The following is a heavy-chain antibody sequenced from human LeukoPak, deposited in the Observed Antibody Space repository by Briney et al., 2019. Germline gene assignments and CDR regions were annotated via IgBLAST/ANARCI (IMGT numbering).Heavy chain of an antibody. CDR2: IYSDNT. V-gene: IGHV3-53*01. CDR1: GFTVSSNS. CDR3: ARARDRDGYNSGY. D-gene: IGHD5-24*01. Sequence: GGSLRLSCTVSGFTVSSNSMSWVRQAPGKGLEWVSFIYSDNTHYSDSVKGRFTISRDNAKNSLFLQMDSLRAEDTAVYYCARARDRDGYNSGYWGQGTLVTVSS. J-gene: IGHJ4*02.